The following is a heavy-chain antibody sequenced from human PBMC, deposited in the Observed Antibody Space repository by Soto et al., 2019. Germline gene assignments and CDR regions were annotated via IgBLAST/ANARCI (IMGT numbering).Heavy chain of an antibody. J-gene: IGHJ4*02. CDR3: ARDHGRYCSSTSCYGSDY. V-gene: IGHV1-69*13. CDR2: IIPIFGTA. Sequence: ASVKVSCKASGGTFSSYAISWVRQAPGQGLEWMGGIIPIFGTANYAQKFQGRVTITADESTSTAYMELSSLRSEDTAVYYCARDHGRYCSSTSCYGSDYWGQGTLVTVSS. D-gene: IGHD2-2*01. CDR1: GGTFSSYA.